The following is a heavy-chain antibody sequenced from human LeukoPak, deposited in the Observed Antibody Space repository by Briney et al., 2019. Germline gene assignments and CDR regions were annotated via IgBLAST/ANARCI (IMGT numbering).Heavy chain of an antibody. CDR2: IRTDGTIT. CDR3: ARVGDYVCKD. CDR1: GFTFSSYW. V-gene: IGHV3-74*03. D-gene: IGHD3-16*01. J-gene: IGHJ4*02. Sequence: GGSLRLSCAASGFTFSSYWMHWVRQAPGKGLVWVSRIRTDGTITTYADSVKGRFSISRDNAKNTLYLQVNSLRVEDTAVYYCARVGDYVCKDWGQGTLVTVSS.